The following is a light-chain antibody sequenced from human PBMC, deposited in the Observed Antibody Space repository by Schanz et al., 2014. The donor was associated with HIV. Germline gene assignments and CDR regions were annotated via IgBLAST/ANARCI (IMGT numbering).Light chain of an antibody. J-gene: IGLJ2*01. Sequence: QSALTQPASVSGSPGQSITISCTGTSSDVGGYNYVSWFQQHPGTAPKLIIFDVTNRPSGVPDRFSGSKSGSTASLAISGLQSEDEADYYCAAWDDSLNGVVFGGGTKLTVL. CDR3: AAWDDSLNGVV. CDR1: SSDVGGYNY. V-gene: IGLV2-14*03. CDR2: DVT.